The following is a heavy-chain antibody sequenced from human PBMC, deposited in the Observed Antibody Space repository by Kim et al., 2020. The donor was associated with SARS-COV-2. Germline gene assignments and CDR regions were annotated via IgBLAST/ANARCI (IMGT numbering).Heavy chain of an antibody. J-gene: IGHJ4*02. CDR3: AKEGAVNTLGS. Sequence: YSDSVRGRFTISRDNSKRTVYLHMNSLRPGDTAIYYCAKEGAVNTLGSWGQGTLVIVSP. D-gene: IGHD4-17*01. V-gene: IGHV3-23*01.